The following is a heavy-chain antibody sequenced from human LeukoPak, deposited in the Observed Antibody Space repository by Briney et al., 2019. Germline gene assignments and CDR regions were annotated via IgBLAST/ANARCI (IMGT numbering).Heavy chain of an antibody. CDR2: ISYDGSNK. J-gene: IGHJ4*02. D-gene: IGHD6-13*01. V-gene: IGHV3-30*18. CDR1: GFTFSSYG. CDR3: AKDHLAAAAGNFDY. Sequence: PGGSLRLSCAASGFTFSSYGMHWVRQAPGKGLEWVAVISYDGSNKYYADSVKGRFTISRDNSKNTLYLQMNSLRAEDTAVYYCAKDHLAAAAGNFDYWGQGTLVTVSS.